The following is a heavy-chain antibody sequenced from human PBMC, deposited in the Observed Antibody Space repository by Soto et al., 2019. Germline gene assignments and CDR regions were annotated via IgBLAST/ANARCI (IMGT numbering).Heavy chain of an antibody. CDR1: GGSFSGYY. J-gene: IGHJ6*02. CDR3: ARNYKQWDPNRAYGMDV. D-gene: IGHD6-19*01. V-gene: IGHV4-34*01. Sequence: LETLSLTCAVYGGSFSGYYWSWIRQPPGKGLEWIGEINHSGSTNYNPSLKSRVTISVDTSKNQFSLKLSSVTAADTAVYYCARNYKQWDPNRAYGMDVWGQGTTVTVSS. CDR2: INHSGST.